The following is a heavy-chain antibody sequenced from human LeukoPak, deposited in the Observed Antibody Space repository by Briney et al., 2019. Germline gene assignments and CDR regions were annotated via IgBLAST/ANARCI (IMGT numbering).Heavy chain of an antibody. CDR2: ISYDGSNK. Sequence: SGGSLRLSCAASGFTFSSYAMHWVRQAPGKGLEWVAVISYDGSNKYYADSVKGRFTISRDNSKNTLYLQMNSLRAEDTAVYYCAKDSRNLPFDYWGQGTLVTVSS. V-gene: IGHV3-30*04. CDR1: GFTFSSYA. CDR3: AKDSRNLPFDY. D-gene: IGHD1-14*01. J-gene: IGHJ4*02.